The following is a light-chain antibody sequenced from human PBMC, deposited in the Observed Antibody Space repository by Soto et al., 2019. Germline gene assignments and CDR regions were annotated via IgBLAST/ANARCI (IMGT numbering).Light chain of an antibody. CDR2: GAS. V-gene: IGKV3-20*01. Sequence: EIVLTQSPDTLSLSPGERATLSCRASQSVSNNYLTWYQQKPGQAPRLLIYGASSRATGIPDRFSGYGSGTDFTLTISRLEPEDFAVYYCLQYGSSPRTFGQGTKVEIK. J-gene: IGKJ1*01. CDR3: LQYGSSPRT. CDR1: QSVSNNY.